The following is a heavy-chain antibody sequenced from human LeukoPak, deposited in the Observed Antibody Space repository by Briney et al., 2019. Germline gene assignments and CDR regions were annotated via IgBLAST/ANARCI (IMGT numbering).Heavy chain of an antibody. J-gene: IGHJ5*02. V-gene: IGHV4-39*07. CDR3: ARARSYLNWFDP. CDR1: GGSLSSSSYY. Sequence: SETLSLTCTVSGGSLSSSSYYWGWIRQPPGKGLEWIGSIYYSGSTYYNPSLKSRVTISVDTSKNQFSLKLSSVTAADTAVYYCARARSYLNWFDPWGQGTLVTVSS. D-gene: IGHD1-26*01. CDR2: IYYSGST.